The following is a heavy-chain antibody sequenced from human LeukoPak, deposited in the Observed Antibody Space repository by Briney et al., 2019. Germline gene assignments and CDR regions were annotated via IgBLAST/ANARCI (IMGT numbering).Heavy chain of an antibody. J-gene: IGHJ4*02. CDR1: GGSISSYY. Sequence: PSETLSLTCTVSGGSISSYYWSWIRQPPGKGLEWIGYIYYSGSTNYNPSLKSRVTISVDRSKNQFSLKLSSVTAADTAVYYCAREVAAHRRFDYWGQGTLVTVSS. CDR3: AREVAAHRRFDY. CDR2: IYYSGST. V-gene: IGHV4-59*12. D-gene: IGHD6-6*01.